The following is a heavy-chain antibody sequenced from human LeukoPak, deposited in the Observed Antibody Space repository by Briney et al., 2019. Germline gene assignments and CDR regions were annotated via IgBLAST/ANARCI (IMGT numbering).Heavy chain of an antibody. CDR1: GFTFSSYW. J-gene: IGHJ4*02. D-gene: IGHD4-17*01. V-gene: IGHV3-7*03. CDR2: IKKDGSDK. CDR3: ARDFEFGDENDC. Sequence: PGGSLRLSCAASGFTFSSYWMSWVRQAPGRGLEWVANIKKDGSDKFYVDSVKGRFTISRDNGKDSLYLQMKSLRVEDTAVYYCARDFEFGDENDCWGQGALVTVSS.